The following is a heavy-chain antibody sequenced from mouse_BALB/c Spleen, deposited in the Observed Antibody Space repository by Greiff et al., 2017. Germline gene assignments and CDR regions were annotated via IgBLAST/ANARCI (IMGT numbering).Heavy chain of an antibody. Sequence: LQQPGAELVKPGASVKMSCKASGYTFTSYNMHWVKQTPGQGLEWIGAIYPGNGDTSYNQKFKGKATLTADKSSSTAYMQLSSLTSEDSAVYYCARGTNYAMDYWGQGTSVTVSS. CDR1: GYTFTSYN. V-gene: IGHV1-12*01. CDR2: IYPGNGDT. J-gene: IGHJ4*01. D-gene: IGHD1-1*01. CDR3: ARGTNYAMDY.